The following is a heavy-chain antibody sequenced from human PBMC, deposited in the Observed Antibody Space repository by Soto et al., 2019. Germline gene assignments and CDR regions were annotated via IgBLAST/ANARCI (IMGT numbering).Heavy chain of an antibody. V-gene: IGHV3-30-3*01. CDR1: GFTFSSYA. D-gene: IGHD6-19*01. CDR3: ARASNGWYYDY. CDR2: ISYDGSNK. Sequence: QVQLVESGGGVVQPGRSLRLSCAASGFTFSSYAMHWVRQAPGKGLEWVAVISYDGSNKYYADSVKGRSTISRDNSKNTLYLQMNSLRAEDTAVYYCARASNGWYYDYWGQGTLVTVSS. J-gene: IGHJ4*02.